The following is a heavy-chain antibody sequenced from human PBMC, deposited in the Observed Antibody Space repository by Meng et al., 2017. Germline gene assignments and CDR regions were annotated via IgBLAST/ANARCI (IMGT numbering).Heavy chain of an antibody. CDR2: INWNGGST. CDR3: ARDRDYGDYWDWFDP. J-gene: IGHJ5*02. CDR1: GFTFDDYG. D-gene: IGHD4-17*01. Sequence: EVELGESGGGGVRPGGSLRLSCAAFGFTFDDYGMSWVRQAPGKGLEWVSGINWNGGSTGYADSVKGRFTISRDNAKNSLYLQMNSLRAEDTALYYCARDRDYGDYWDWFDPWGQGTLVTVSS. V-gene: IGHV3-20*04.